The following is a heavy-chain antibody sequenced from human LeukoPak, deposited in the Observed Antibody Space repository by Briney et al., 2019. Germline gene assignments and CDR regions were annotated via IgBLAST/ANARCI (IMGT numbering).Heavy chain of an antibody. J-gene: IGHJ4*02. CDR3: ARDLAMVVTPRVVDDY. Sequence: GASVKVSCKASGYTFTSYYMHWVRQAPGQGLEWMGIINPSGGSTSYAQKFQGRVTMTRDTSTSTVYMELGSLRSEDTAVYYCARDLAMVVTPRVVDDYWGQGTLVTVSS. CDR2: INPSGGST. V-gene: IGHV1-46*01. D-gene: IGHD4-23*01. CDR1: GYTFTSYY.